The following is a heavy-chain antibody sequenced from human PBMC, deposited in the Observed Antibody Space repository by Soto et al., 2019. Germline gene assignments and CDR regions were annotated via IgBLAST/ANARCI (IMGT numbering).Heavy chain of an antibody. CDR1: GYTFTSYY. CDR3: ARGAYCGGDCSEY. V-gene: IGHV1-46*01. D-gene: IGHD2-21*01. Sequence: ASVKVSCKASGYTFTSYYMHWVRQAPLRVLEWMVIINPSGGSTSYAQKFQGRVNMTRDTSTSTVYMELSSLTSEDTAVYYCARGAYCGGDCSEYWGKGKLVTVS. J-gene: IGHJ4*02. CDR2: INPSGGST.